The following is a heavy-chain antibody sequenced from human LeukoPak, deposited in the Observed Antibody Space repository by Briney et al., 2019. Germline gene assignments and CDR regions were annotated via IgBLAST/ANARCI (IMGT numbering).Heavy chain of an antibody. CDR2: ISYDGSNK. Sequence: GGSLRLSCEASGFTFRSHAIHWVRQAPGKGLEWVAVISYDGSNKYYADSVKGRFTISRDNAKNSLYLQMNSLRAEDTAVYCCARADHITIFGVVHDDAFDIWGQGTMVTVSS. CDR1: GFTFRSHA. V-gene: IGHV3-30-3*01. D-gene: IGHD3-3*01. CDR3: ARADHITIFGVVHDDAFDI. J-gene: IGHJ3*02.